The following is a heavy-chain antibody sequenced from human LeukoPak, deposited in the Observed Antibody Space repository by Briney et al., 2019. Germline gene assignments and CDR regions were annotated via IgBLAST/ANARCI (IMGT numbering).Heavy chain of an antibody. D-gene: IGHD1-14*01. CDR2: IFYSGST. Sequence: SETLSLTCTVSGGSISSSSYYWGWIRQPPGKGLEWIGSIFYSGSTYYNPSLKSRVTISVDTSKNQFSLQLSSVTAADTAVYYCARPRRNYYYMDVWGKGTTVTVSS. J-gene: IGHJ6*03. CDR1: GGSISSSSYY. CDR3: ARPRRNYYYMDV. V-gene: IGHV4-39*01.